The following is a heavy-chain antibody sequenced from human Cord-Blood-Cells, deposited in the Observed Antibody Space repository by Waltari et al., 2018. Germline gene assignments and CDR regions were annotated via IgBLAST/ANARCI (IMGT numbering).Heavy chain of an antibody. D-gene: IGHD2-2*02. J-gene: IGHJ4*02. CDR3: ARGYCSSTSCYKEGFDY. CDR2: LIPILGIA. V-gene: IGHV1-69*09. Sequence: QVQLVQSGAEVKKPGSSVKVSCKASGGTFSSYAISWVRQAPGQGLEWMGRLIPILGIANYAQKFQGRVTITADKSTSTAYMELSSLRSEDTAVYYCARGYCSSTSCYKEGFDYWGQGTLVTVSS. CDR1: GGTFSSYA.